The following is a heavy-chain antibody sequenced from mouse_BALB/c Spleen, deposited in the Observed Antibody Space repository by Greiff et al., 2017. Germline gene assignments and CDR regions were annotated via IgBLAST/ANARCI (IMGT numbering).Heavy chain of an antibody. CDR3: ARVYYYGGYFDY. D-gene: IGHD1-1*01. CDR1: GFTFSSYA. V-gene: IGHV5-6-5*01. J-gene: IGHJ2*01. CDR2: ISSGGST. Sequence: VQLKESGGGLVKPGGSLKLSCAASGFTFSSYAMSWVRQTPEKRLEWVASISSGGSTYYPDSVKGRFTISRDNARNILYLQMSSLRSEDTAMYYCARVYYYGGYFDYWGQGTTLTVSS.